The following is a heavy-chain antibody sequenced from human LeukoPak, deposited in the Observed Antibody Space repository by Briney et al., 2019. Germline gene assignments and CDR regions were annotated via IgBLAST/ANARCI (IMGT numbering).Heavy chain of an antibody. CDR1: GFTFSAYW. J-gene: IGHJ4*02. Sequence: PGGSLRLSCAASGFTFSAYWMSWVRQAPGKGLEWVSYISSSSSTIYYADSVKGRFTISRDNAKNSLYLQMNSLRGEDTAVYYCARGGKGFLLGAVDYWGQGTPVTVSS. CDR3: ARGGKGFLLGAVDY. V-gene: IGHV3-48*01. CDR2: ISSSSSTI. D-gene: IGHD6-19*01.